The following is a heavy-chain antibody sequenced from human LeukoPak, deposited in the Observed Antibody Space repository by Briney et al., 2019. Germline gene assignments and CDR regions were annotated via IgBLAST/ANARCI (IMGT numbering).Heavy chain of an antibody. CDR3: ARDWAGGSGRFDY. CDR2: IIPILGIA. Sequence: PVKVSCKASGGTFSSYAISWVRQAPGQGLEWMGRIIPILGIANYAQKFQGRVTITADKSTSTAYMELSSLRSEDTAVYYCARDWAGGSGRFDYWGQGTLVTVSS. CDR1: GGTFSSYA. D-gene: IGHD1-26*01. J-gene: IGHJ4*02. V-gene: IGHV1-69*04.